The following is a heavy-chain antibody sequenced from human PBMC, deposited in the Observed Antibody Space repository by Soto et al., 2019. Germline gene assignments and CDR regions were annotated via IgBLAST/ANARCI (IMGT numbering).Heavy chain of an antibody. CDR1: AGTFSSYA. Sequence: QVQLVQSGAEVKKPGSSVKVSCKASAGTFSSYAISWVRQAPGQGLEWMGGIIPIFGTANYAQKFQGRVTITADESTSTDYMELSSLRSEDTAVYYCARASQWEPYNWFDPWGQGSLVTVSS. J-gene: IGHJ5*02. CDR3: ARASQWEPYNWFDP. D-gene: IGHD1-26*01. CDR2: IIPIFGTA. V-gene: IGHV1-69*01.